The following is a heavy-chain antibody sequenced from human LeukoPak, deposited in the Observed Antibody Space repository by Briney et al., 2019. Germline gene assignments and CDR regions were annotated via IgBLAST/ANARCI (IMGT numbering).Heavy chain of an antibody. V-gene: IGHV1-69*05. Sequence: SVKVSCKASGGTFSSYAISWVRQAPGQGLEWMGRIIPIFGTANYAQKFQGRVTTTTDESTSTAYMELSSLRSEDTAVYYCAGEGYYYDSSGYAYIWGQGTMVTVSS. D-gene: IGHD3-22*01. CDR1: GGTFSSYA. CDR2: IIPIFGTA. J-gene: IGHJ3*02. CDR3: AGEGYYYDSSGYAYI.